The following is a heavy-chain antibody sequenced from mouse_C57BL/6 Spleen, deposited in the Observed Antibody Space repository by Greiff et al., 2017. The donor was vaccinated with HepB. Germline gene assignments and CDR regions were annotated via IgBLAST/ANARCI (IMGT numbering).Heavy chain of an antibody. CDR2: ISYDGSN. CDR3: ARRLRRGYAMDY. CDR1: GYSITSGYY. V-gene: IGHV3-6*01. J-gene: IGHJ4*01. Sequence: QESGPGLVKPSQSLSLTCSVTGYSITSGYYWNWIRQFPGNKLEWMGYISYDGSNNYNPSLKNRISITRDTSKNQFFLKLNSVTTEDTATYYCARRLRRGYAMDYWGQGTSVTVSS. D-gene: IGHD2-2*01.